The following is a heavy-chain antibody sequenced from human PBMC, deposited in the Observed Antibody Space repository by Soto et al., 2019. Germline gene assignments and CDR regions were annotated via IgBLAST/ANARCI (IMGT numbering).Heavy chain of an antibody. CDR3: ARDAGTSGDYFDN. CDR1: GDSISSGGYY. D-gene: IGHD5-12*01. J-gene: IGHJ4*02. V-gene: IGHV4-31*03. CDR2: IYYSGRT. Sequence: QAQLQESGPGLVKPSQTLSLTCTVSGDSISSGGYYWSWIRQHPGKGLEWIGYIYYSGRTYYNPSLKSRVTISVDTSKNQFSLKMNSVTAADTAVYYCARDAGTSGDYFDNWGQGTLVTVSS.